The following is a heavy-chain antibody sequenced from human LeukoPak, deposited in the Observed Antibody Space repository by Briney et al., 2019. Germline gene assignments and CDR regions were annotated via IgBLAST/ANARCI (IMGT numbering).Heavy chain of an antibody. CDR2: ISAYSGNT. V-gene: IGHV1-18*01. J-gene: IGHJ5*02. CDR1: GYTFSSYG. CDR3: ARVPVAGTLLP. Sequence: ASVKVSCKASGYTFSSYGISWVRQAPGQGLEWMGWISAYSGNTHYAQKFQGRVTMTTDTSTSTAYMELRSLRSDDTAVYYCARVPVAGTLLPWGQGTLVTVSS. D-gene: IGHD6-19*01.